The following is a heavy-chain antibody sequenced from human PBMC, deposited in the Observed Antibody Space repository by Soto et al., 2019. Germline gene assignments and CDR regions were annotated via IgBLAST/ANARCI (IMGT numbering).Heavy chain of an antibody. CDR2: IYYSGST. J-gene: IGHJ6*02. CDR1: GGSISSGDYY. D-gene: IGHD4-17*01. Sequence: PSETLSLTCTVSGGSISSGDYYWSWIRQPPGKGLEWIGYIYYSGSTYYNPSLRSRLTISVDTSKNQFSLKLSSVTAADTAVYCCARLGPTTVPTSYFTGNYNGMDVWGQGTTVTAP. CDR3: ARLGPTTVPTSYFTGNYNGMDV. V-gene: IGHV4-30-4*01.